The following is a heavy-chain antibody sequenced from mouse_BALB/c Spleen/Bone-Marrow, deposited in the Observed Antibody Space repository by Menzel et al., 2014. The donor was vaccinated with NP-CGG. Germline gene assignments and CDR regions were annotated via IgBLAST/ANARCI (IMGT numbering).Heavy chain of an antibody. J-gene: IGHJ3*01. D-gene: IGHD2-14*01. Sequence: DVHLVESGAALVKPGASVKLSCTASGFNITVTYMHWVKQRPEQGLEWIGRIDPANGNTKYDPRFQGKATITADTSSNTAYLQLSSLTSEDTAVYYCARDRDDGPGFAYGGQGNLVTVSA. V-gene: IGHV14-3*02. CDR3: ARDRDDGPGFAY. CDR1: GFNITVTY. CDR2: IDPANGNT.